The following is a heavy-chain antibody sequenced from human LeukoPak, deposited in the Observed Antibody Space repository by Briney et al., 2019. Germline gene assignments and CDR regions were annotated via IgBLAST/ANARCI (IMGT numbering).Heavy chain of an antibody. D-gene: IGHD3-22*01. CDR3: ARIGYFGYHYGMDV. V-gene: IGHV4-59*01. CDR2: IYYSGST. Sequence: SETLSLTCTVSGGSISSYYWSWIRQPPGKGLEWIGYIYYSGSTNYNPSLKSRVTISVDTSKNQFPLKLSSVTAADTAVYYCARIGYFGYHYGMDVWGQGTTVTVSS. CDR1: GGSISSYY. J-gene: IGHJ6*02.